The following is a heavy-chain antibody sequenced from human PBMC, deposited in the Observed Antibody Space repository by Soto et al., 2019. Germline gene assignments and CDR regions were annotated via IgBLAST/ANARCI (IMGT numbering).Heavy chain of an antibody. CDR2: VFSGGNT. Sequence: GGSLRLSCAASGFTVSSNYMSLVRQAPGKGLEWVAIVFSGGNTYHADSVKGRFTVSRDNAKNSLYLQMNSLRAEDTAVYYCAREISSRYYDSSGKQGYWGQGTLVTVSS. CDR1: GFTVSSNY. J-gene: IGHJ4*02. CDR3: AREISSRYYDSSGKQGY. D-gene: IGHD3-22*01. V-gene: IGHV3-53*01.